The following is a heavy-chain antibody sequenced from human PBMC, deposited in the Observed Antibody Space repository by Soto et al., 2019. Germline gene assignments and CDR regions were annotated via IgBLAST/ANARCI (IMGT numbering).Heavy chain of an antibody. V-gene: IGHV1-69*12. Sequence: QVQLVQSGAEVKKPGSSVKVSCKASGGTFSSYAIDWVRQAPGQGLEWMGGIIPIFGTADYAQKFQGRVTITADESTSTAYMELSSLRSEDPAGYYWARGQTGGGWGYYFDYWGQGTLVTVSS. J-gene: IGHJ4*02. D-gene: IGHD3-16*01. CDR2: IIPIFGTA. CDR3: ARGQTGGGWGYYFDY. CDR1: GGTFSSYA.